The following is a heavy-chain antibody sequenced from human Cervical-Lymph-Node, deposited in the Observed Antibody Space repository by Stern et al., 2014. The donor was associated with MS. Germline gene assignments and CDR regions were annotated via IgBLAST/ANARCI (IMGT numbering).Heavy chain of an antibody. CDR2: ISYGGSNK. V-gene: IGHV3-30-3*01. Sequence: VHLVESGGGVVQPGRSLRLSCAASGFTFSSYAMHWVRQAPGQGLEWVAVISYGGSNKYYAASVKGRFTISRDNSKNTLYLQMNSLRAEDTAVYYCARANYDFWSGYPDFHYYGMDVWGQGTTVTVSS. CDR1: GFTFSSYA. CDR3: ARANYDFWSGYPDFHYYGMDV. J-gene: IGHJ6*02. D-gene: IGHD3-3*01.